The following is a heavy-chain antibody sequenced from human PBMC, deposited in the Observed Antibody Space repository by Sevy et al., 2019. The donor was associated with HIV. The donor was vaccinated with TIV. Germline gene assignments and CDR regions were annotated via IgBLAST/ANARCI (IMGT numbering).Heavy chain of an antibody. CDR1: GGSISSGTYY. CDR2: IYYGGTS. CDR3: ARGGGNSEWGYYFDF. Sequence: SETLSLTCTVSGGSISSGTYYWDWIRQPPGKGLEWNGNIYYGGTSYYNPSLKSRVTISVDTSKNQFSLNLRSVTAADTAVFYCARGGGNSEWGYYFDFWGQGTLVTVSS. J-gene: IGHJ4*02. D-gene: IGHD2-21*02. V-gene: IGHV4-39*01.